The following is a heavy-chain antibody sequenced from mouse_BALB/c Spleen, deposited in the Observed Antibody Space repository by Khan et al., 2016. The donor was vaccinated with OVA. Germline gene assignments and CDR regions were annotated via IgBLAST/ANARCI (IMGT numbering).Heavy chain of an antibody. CDR1: GFTFSTYG. V-gene: IGHV5-6*01. Sequence: EVELVESGGDLVKPGGSLKLSCAASGFTFSTYGMSWVRQTPDRGLEWVATISSGGTYTFYPDNVKGRFTISRDNANNTLYLQMSSLKSADTAMDYCASLAYYYNREGFAYWGQGTLVTVSA. CDR3: ASLAYYYNREGFAY. D-gene: IGHD1-1*01. J-gene: IGHJ3*01. CDR2: ISSGGTYT.